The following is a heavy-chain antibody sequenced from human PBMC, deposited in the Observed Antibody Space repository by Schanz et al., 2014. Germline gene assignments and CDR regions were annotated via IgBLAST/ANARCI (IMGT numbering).Heavy chain of an antibody. J-gene: IGHJ6*02. Sequence: QVQLLQFGGGVVQPGRSLRLSCAASGFTFSSYAMHWVRQAPGKGLEWVALISNDGSIKYYADSVEGRFTISRDNSRNTLYLQMNSLRAEDTAVYYCAKARRKANCSGGRCVHYAYYGMDVWGQGTLXTVSS. CDR1: GFTFSSYA. CDR3: AKARRKANCSGGRCVHYAYYGMDV. D-gene: IGHD2-15*01. V-gene: IGHV3-30-3*01. CDR2: ISNDGSIK.